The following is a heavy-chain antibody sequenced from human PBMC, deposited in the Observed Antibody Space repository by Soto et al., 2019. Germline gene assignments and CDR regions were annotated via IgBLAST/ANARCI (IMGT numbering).Heavy chain of an antibody. V-gene: IGHV5-10-1*01. CDR2: IDTSGSDT. J-gene: IGHJ4*02. CDR3: ARQASPRDGYNYPLFDY. Sequence: GESLKISCKGSGYTFISNWISWLRQMPGKGLEWMGRIDTSGSDTNYSPSFQGHVTISADKSISTVYLQWNSLKASDTAMYYCARQASPRDGYNYPLFDYWGQGTLVTVSS. D-gene: IGHD5-12*01. CDR1: GYTFISNW.